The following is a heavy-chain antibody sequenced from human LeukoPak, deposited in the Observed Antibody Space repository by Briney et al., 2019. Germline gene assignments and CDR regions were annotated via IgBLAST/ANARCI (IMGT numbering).Heavy chain of an antibody. CDR1: GYTFTGYY. D-gene: IGHD1-7*01. CDR3: ARDWNYYVEPFDAFDI. CDR2: INPNSGGT. V-gene: IGHV1-2*06. J-gene: IGHJ3*02. Sequence: VSVKVSCKASGYTFTGYYMHWVRQAPGQGLEWMGRINPNSGGTNYAQKFQGRVTMTRDTSISTAYMELSRLRSDDTAVYYCARDWNYYVEPFDAFDIWGQGTMVTVSS.